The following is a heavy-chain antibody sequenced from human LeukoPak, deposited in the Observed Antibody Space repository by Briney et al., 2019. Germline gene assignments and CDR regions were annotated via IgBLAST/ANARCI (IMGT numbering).Heavy chain of an antibody. CDR2: ISSSGSTI. CDR1: GFTFSSYE. D-gene: IGHD6-19*01. J-gene: IGHJ4*02. CDR3: ARVRYGSGWNFDY. V-gene: IGHV3-48*03. Sequence: GVSLRLSCAASGFTFSSYEMNWVRHAPGKGLEWVAYISSSGSTIYYADSVKGRFTISRDNAKKSLSLQMNSPRAEDTAVYYCARVRYGSGWNFDYWGQGTLVSVSS.